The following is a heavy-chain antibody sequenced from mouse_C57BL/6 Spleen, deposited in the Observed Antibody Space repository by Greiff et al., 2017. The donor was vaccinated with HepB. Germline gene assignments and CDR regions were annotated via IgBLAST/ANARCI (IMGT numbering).Heavy chain of an antibody. CDR1: GYTFTDYN. V-gene: IGHV1-22*01. CDR3: ARKEGYYYYAMDY. CDR2: INPNNGGT. Sequence: EVQLQQSGPELVKPGASVKMSCKASGYTFTDYNMHWVKQSHGKSLEWIGYINPNNGGTSYNQKFKGKATLTVNKSSSTAYMELRSLTSEDSAVYYCARKEGYYYYAMDYWGEGTSVTVSS. J-gene: IGHJ4*01.